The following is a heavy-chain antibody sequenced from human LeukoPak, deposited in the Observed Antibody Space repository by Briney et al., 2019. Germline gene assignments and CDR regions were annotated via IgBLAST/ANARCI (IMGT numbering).Heavy chain of an antibody. D-gene: IGHD4-17*01. V-gene: IGHV4-59*08. J-gene: IGHJ4*02. CDR3: ARQLPYGDYPYYFDY. CDR1: GGSISSYY. CDR2: IYYSGST. Sequence: SETLSLACTVSGGSISSYYWSWIRQPPGKGLEWIWYIYYSGSTNYNPSLKSRVTISVDTSKNQFSLKLSSVTAADTAVYYCARQLPYGDYPYYFDYWGQGTLVTVSS.